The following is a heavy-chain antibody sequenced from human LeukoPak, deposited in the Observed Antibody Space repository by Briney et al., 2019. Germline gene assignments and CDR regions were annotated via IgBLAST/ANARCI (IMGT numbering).Heavy chain of an antibody. D-gene: IGHD6-13*01. J-gene: IGHJ4*02. CDR2: IRWDGGST. Sequence: PGGSLRLSCAPSGFTFDDFAMHWVRQAPGKGLEWVSLIRWDGGSTYYADSVKGRFTISRDNSKNSLYLQMNSLRAEDTALYYCAKDIRGSTSWYGLDYWGEGSLVTVSS. CDR3: AKDIRGSTSWYGLDY. V-gene: IGHV3-43D*03. CDR1: GFTFDDFA.